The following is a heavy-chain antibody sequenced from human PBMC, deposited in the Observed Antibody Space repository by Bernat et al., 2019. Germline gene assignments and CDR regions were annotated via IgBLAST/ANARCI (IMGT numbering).Heavy chain of an antibody. CDR2: ISYDGSNK. CDR1: GFTFSSYG. CDR3: AKDHILRGGYYDILTGYSVPDY. V-gene: IGHV3-30*18. Sequence: QVQLVESGGGVVQPGRSLRLSCAASGFTFSSYGMHWVRQAPGKGLEWVAVISYDGSNKYYADSVKGRFTISRDNSKNTLYLQMNSLRAEGTAVYYCAKDHILRGGYYDILTGYSVPDYWGQGTLVTVSS. J-gene: IGHJ4*02. D-gene: IGHD3-9*01.